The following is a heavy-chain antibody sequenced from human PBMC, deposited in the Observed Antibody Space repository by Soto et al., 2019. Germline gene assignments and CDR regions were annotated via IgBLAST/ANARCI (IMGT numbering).Heavy chain of an antibody. CDR1: GFTVSSNY. CDR2: IYSGGST. V-gene: IGHV3-66*01. CDR3: ARRGDSGVYSGGFDP. Sequence: EVQLVESGGGLVQPGGSLRLSCAASGFTVSSNYMSWVRQAPGKGLEWVSVIYSGGSTYYADSVKGRFTISRDNSKNTLYLKMKSLRAEDTAVYYWARRGDSGVYSGGFDPGGQGTLVTVSS. D-gene: IGHD3-22*01. J-gene: IGHJ5*02.